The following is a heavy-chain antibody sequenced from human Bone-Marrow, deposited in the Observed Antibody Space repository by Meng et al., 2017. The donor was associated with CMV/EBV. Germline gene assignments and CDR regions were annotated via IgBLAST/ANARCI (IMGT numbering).Heavy chain of an antibody. CDR1: GGSFSGYY. CDR2: INHSGST. Sequence: QVQLQQWGAGLLKPSETLSLTCAVYGGSFSGYYWSWIRQPPGKGLEWIGEINHSGSTNYNPSLKSRVTISVDTSKNQFSLKLSSVTAADTAVYYCARDTLGSSGYFDYWGQGTLVTVSS. J-gene: IGHJ4*02. V-gene: IGHV4-34*01. D-gene: IGHD3-22*01. CDR3: ARDTLGSSGYFDY.